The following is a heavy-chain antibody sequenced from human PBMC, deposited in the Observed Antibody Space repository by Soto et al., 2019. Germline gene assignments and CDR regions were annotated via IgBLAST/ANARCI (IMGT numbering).Heavy chain of an antibody. D-gene: IGHD1-26*01. CDR1: GYPFSRYG. CDR3: ARLTWEFDTRSPLDY. J-gene: IGHJ4*02. Sequence: ASVKVSCKASGYPFSRYGITWGRQAPGQGLEWMGWISANNENTNYAQHLQGRVTMTTDASTNTAYMELTSLTSDDTAVYYCARLTWEFDTRSPLDYWGQGTLVTVSS. V-gene: IGHV1-18*04. CDR2: ISANNENT.